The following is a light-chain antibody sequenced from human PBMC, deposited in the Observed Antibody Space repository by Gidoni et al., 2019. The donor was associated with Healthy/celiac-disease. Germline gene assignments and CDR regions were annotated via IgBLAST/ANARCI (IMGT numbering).Light chain of an antibody. CDR3: MQAPHT. CDR2: LGS. CDR1: QSLLHSNGYNY. J-gene: IGKJ2*01. Sequence: IVMTQSPLSLPVTPGEPASISCRSSQSLLHSNGYNYLDWYLQKPGQSPQLLIYLGSNRASGVPDRFSGSGSGTDFTLKISRVEAEDVGVYYCMQAPHTFGQGTKLEIK. V-gene: IGKV2-28*01.